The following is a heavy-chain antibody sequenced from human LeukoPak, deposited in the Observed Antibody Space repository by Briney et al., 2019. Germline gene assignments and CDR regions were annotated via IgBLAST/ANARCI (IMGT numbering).Heavy chain of an antibody. Sequence: RGASVKVSCKASGYTFTSYCMHWVRQAPGQGLEWMGLINPYYGSTNYAQKFQGRDTITTDTSTSTVYMELSSLRSEDTAVYYCARGGDYCSGSTRRYFDFGGWGPGVTVSV. J-gene: IGHJ6*02. D-gene: IGHD3-10*01. CDR2: INPYYGST. V-gene: IGHV1-46*01. CDR3: ARGGDYCSGSTRRYFDFGG. CDR1: GYTFTSYC.